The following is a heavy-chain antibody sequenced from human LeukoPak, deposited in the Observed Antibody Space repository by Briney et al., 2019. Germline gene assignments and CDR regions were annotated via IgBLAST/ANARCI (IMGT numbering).Heavy chain of an antibody. CDR2: INHSGST. CDR3: ARGRSPWIAAGKYCFDY. D-gene: IGHD6-13*01. Sequence: SETLSLTCAVYGGSFSGYYWSWIRQPPGKGLEWIGEINHSGSTNYNPSLKSRVTISVDTSKNQFSLKLSSVTAADTAVYYCARGRSPWIAAGKYCFDYWGQGTLVTVSS. CDR1: GGSFSGYY. V-gene: IGHV4-34*01. J-gene: IGHJ4*02.